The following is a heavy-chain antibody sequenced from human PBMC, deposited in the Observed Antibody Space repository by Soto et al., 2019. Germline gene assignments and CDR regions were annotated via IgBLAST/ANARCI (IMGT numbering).Heavy chain of an antibody. CDR3: ALIKDCSRPDFYLASFDP. CDR2: IFSNDDK. J-gene: IGHJ5*02. Sequence: QVTLKESGPVLVKPTETLTLTCTVSGLSLSNGRLGVSWIRQPPGKALEWLAHIFSNDDKSYSTSLRSRLTSSKDTSRSQVVLTMTNMDPMDSATYYCALIKDCSRPDFYLASFDPWGQGTLVTVSS. CDR1: GLSLSNGRLG. V-gene: IGHV2-26*01. D-gene: IGHD2-2*01.